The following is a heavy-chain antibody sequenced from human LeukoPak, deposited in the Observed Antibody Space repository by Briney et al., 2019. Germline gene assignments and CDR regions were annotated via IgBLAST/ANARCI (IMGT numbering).Heavy chain of an antibody. D-gene: IGHD5-12*01. CDR3: ARDGLVATIGMDV. V-gene: IGHV3-33*01. CDR2: IWDDGSNK. Sequence: GGSLRLSCAASGYTFSSYGMHWVRQAPGKGLEWVAVIWDDGSNKYYADSVKGRYTISRDNSKNTLYLQMNSLRAEDTAVYYCARDGLVATIGMDVWGQGTTVTVSS. J-gene: IGHJ6*02. CDR1: GYTFSSYG.